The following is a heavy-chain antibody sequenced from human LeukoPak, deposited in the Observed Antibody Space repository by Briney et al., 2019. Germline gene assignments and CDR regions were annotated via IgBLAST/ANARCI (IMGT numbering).Heavy chain of an antibody. CDR3: LKRGVVIRVILVGFHKEAYYFDS. CDR2: SSGSCGRT. Sequence: PGGSLRLSCAVSGFTLSNYCMSWVRQAPGKGLELVAGSSGSCGRTNYADSVKGRFTISRDNPKNTLYLQMNSLRVEDTAVYFCLKRGVVIRVILVGFHKEAYYFDSWGQGALVTVSS. V-gene: IGHV3-23*01. D-gene: IGHD3-22*01. CDR1: GFTLSNYC. J-gene: IGHJ4*02.